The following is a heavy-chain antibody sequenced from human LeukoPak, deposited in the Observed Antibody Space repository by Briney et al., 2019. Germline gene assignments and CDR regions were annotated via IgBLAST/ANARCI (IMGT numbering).Heavy chain of an antibody. V-gene: IGHV1-2*02. J-gene: IGHJ2*01. CDR3: ARVPFYDILTGEPNWYFDL. CDR1: GYTFTGYY. D-gene: IGHD3-9*01. Sequence: ASVKVSCKASGYTFTGYYMHWVRQAPGQGLEWMGWINPNSGGTNYAQKFQGRVTMTRDTSISTAYMELSRLRSDDTAVYYCARVPFYDILTGEPNWYFDLWGRGTLVTLSS. CDR2: INPNSGGT.